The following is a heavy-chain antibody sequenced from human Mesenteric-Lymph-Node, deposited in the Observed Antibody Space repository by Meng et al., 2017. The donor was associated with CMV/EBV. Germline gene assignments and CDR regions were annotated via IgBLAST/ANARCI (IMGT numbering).Heavy chain of an antibody. CDR1: GFTFSSYT. Sequence: GGSLRLSCAASGFTFSSYTMSWVRQAPGKGLEWVSVISGSDGDTYYANSVKGQFTISRDNSKNTLYLQMNSLRAEDTAVYYCALPYRVQWPEGYYLDYWGHGTLVTVSS. CDR2: ISGSDGDT. D-gene: IGHD6-19*01. CDR3: ALPYRVQWPEGYYLDY. J-gene: IGHJ4*01. V-gene: IGHV3-23*01.